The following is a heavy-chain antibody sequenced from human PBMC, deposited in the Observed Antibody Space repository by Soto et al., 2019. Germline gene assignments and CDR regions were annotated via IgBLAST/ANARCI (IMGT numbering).Heavy chain of an antibody. CDR2: IYYSGST. D-gene: IGHD6-19*01. CDR1: GGSISSGDYY. J-gene: IGHJ4*02. V-gene: IGHV4-30-4*01. Sequence: SETLSLTCTVSGGSISSGDYYWSWIRQPPGKGLEWIGYIYYSGSTYYNPSLKSRVTISVDTSKNQFSLKLSSVTAADTAVYYCACLNGYSSGWPTAFDYWGQGTLVTVSS. CDR3: ACLNGYSSGWPTAFDY.